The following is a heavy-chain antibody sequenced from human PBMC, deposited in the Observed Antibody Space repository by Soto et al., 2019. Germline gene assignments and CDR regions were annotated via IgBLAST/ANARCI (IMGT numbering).Heavy chain of an antibody. V-gene: IGHV3-30-3*01. Sequence: PEGSLRLSCVASGLTFGTYAIHWVRQAPGKGLQWVALISYEGSNTYYADSVKGRFTVSRDNSKSTLYLQMNSLRPEDTGVYYCAKGSIAAAGTIDYWGQGTLVTVSS. D-gene: IGHD6-13*01. CDR1: GLTFGTYA. CDR3: AKGSIAAAGTIDY. J-gene: IGHJ4*02. CDR2: ISYEGSNT.